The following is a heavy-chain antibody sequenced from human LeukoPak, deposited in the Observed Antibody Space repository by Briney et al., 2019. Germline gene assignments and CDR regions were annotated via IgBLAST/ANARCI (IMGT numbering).Heavy chain of an antibody. CDR3: ARGSCGARRCYLASHFDY. CDR1: GFTFSSYN. D-gene: IGHD2-15*01. V-gene: IGHV3-21*01. J-gene: IGHJ4*02. Sequence: GGSLRLSCAASGFTFSSYNMIWLRQAPGKGLEWFSSISSGSSNIYYADSVTGRFTISRDNAENSLYLQMNSLRAEDTALYYCARGSCGARRCYLASHFDYWGQGALVTVSS. CDR2: ISSGSSNI.